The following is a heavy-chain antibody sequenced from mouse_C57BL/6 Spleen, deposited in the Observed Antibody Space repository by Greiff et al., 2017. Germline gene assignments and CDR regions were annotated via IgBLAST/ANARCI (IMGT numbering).Heavy chain of an antibody. Sequence: VQLQQSGPELVKPGASVKISCKASGYAFSSSWMNWVKQRPGKGLEWIGRIYPGDGDTNYNGKFKGKATLTADKSSSTAYMQLSSLTSEDSAVYCCARGGSSRYYAMDYWGQGTSVTVSS. V-gene: IGHV1-82*01. CDR2: IYPGDGDT. J-gene: IGHJ4*01. CDR3: ARGGSSRYYAMDY. CDR1: GYAFSSSW. D-gene: IGHD1-1*01.